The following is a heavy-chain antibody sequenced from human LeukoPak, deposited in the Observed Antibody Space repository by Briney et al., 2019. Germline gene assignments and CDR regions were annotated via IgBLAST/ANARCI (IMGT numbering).Heavy chain of an antibody. V-gene: IGHV3-23*01. CDR1: GFIFNTYP. D-gene: IGHD6-19*01. Sequence: GGSLRLSCAASGFIFNTYPMTWVRQAPGKGLEWVSYITGSSDSVYYADAVKGRFTISRDNSKNTLYLQMNSLRAEDTAVYYCARESIAVAGAPFDYWGQGTLVTVSS. J-gene: IGHJ4*02. CDR3: ARESIAVAGAPFDY. CDR2: ITGSSDSV.